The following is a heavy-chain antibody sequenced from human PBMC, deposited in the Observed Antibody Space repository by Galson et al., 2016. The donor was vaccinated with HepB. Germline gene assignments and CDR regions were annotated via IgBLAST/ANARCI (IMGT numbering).Heavy chain of an antibody. CDR1: GFTFSLFA. CDR3: ARARDRYGSGGPLDY. J-gene: IGHJ4*02. V-gene: IGHV3-30-3*01. D-gene: IGHD3-10*01. Sequence: SLRLSCAASGFTFSLFAIHWVRQAPGKGLEWVAMISYDGSNKYYADSVKGRLTISRDNPKNTLYLQMDSLRIEDTAIYSCARARDRYGSGGPLDYWGQGNLVTVSS. CDR2: ISYDGSNK.